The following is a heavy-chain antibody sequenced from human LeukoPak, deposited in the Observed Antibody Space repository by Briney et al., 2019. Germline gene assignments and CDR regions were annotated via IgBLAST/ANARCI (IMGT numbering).Heavy chain of an antibody. CDR3: ARHRMTTAVN. CDR1: GGSISSSSYY. J-gene: IGHJ4*02. D-gene: IGHD4-23*01. CDR2: IYYSGST. Sequence: SETLSLTCTVSGGSISSSSYYWGWIRQPPGKGLEWIGSIYYSGSTYYNPSLKSRVTISVDTSKNQFSLKLSSVTAADTAVYYCARHRMTTAVNWGQGTLVTVSS. V-gene: IGHV4-39*01.